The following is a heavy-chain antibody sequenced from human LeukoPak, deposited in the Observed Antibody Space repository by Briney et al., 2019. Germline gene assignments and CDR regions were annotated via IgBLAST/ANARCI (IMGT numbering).Heavy chain of an antibody. J-gene: IGHJ6*03. Sequence: ASVKVSCKASGYTFTSYDINWVRQATGQGLEWMGWMNPNSGNTGYAQKFQGRVTITRNTSISTAYMELSSLRSEDTAVYYCARGRVVVSAWGLQNYYYYYRDVWGKGTAVTVSS. CDR2: MNPNSGNT. D-gene: IGHD3-22*01. V-gene: IGHV1-8*03. CDR1: GYTFTSYD. CDR3: ARGRVVVSAWGLQNYYYYYRDV.